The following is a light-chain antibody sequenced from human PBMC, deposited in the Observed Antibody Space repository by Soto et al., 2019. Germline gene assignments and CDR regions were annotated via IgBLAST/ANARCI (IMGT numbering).Light chain of an antibody. Sequence: QAVVTQEPSLTVSPGETVTLTCGSSTGAVTSGDYPNWFQQKPGQAPRPLIYSISNKHFWTPARFSGSLLGDKAALTLSGVQPEDEAEYYCLLYYDGAQVFGGGTKLTVL. CDR1: TGAVTSGDY. CDR3: LLYYDGAQV. J-gene: IGLJ3*02. CDR2: SIS. V-gene: IGLV7-43*01.